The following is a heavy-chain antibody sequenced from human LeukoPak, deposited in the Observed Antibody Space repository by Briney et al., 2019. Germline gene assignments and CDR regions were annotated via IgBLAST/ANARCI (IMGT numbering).Heavy chain of an antibody. V-gene: IGHV3-33*01. CDR2: IWYDGSNK. Sequence: GGSLRLSCAASGFTFSSYGMHWVRQAPGKGLEWVAVIWYDGSNKYYADSVKGRFTISRDNSKNTLYLQMNSLRAEDTAVYYCARDEQLEYYGMDVWGQGTTVTVSS. CDR1: GFTFSSYG. D-gene: IGHD6-13*01. CDR3: ARDEQLEYYGMDV. J-gene: IGHJ6*02.